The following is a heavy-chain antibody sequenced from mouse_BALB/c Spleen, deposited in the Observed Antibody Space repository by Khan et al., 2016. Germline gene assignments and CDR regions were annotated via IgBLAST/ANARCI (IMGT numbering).Heavy chain of an antibody. Sequence: QVQLQQSGAELVKPGASVKLSCKASGYTFTSYDINWVRQRPEQGLEWIGWIFPGDGSTTYNEKFTGKATLTTAKSSSPAYMQLRRLTSEDSAVYFCARLRLRRFNWYFDVWGAGTTVTVSS. D-gene: IGHD2-2*01. CDR2: IFPGDGST. CDR1: GYTFTSYD. V-gene: IGHV1S56*01. CDR3: ARLRLRRFNWYFDV. J-gene: IGHJ1*01.